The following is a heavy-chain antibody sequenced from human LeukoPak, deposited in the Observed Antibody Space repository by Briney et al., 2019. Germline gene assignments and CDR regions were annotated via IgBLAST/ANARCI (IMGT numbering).Heavy chain of an antibody. D-gene: IGHD6-13*01. V-gene: IGHV3-23*01. CDR1: GFTFSSHS. J-gene: IGHJ4*02. CDR2: ISDSGGSR. Sequence: GGSLRLSCAASGFTFSSHSMSWVRQAPGKGLEWVSGISDSGGSRHFADSVKGRFTISRDNSKNSLYLQMNSLRAEDTAVYYCAKGPKKQMVGSRGYYFDFWGQGTLVTVSS. CDR3: AKGPKKQMVGSRGYYFDF.